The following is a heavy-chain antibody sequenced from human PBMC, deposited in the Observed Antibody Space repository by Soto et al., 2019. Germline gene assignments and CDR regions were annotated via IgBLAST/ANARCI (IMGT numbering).Heavy chain of an antibody. D-gene: IGHD2-2*01. V-gene: IGHV1-69*01. CDR2: IIPMTGTP. Sequence: QVQLVQSGAEVKTPGSSVEVSCKASGGIFSSFSITWVRQVPGHGLEWMGGIIPMTGTPNYAEKFQGRLTLTADASTRTAYVVLSSLKSEDTAVYYCARGPILPGATSWLDPWGQGTVVIVSS. CDR1: GGIFSSFS. CDR3: ARGPILPGATSWLDP. J-gene: IGHJ5*02.